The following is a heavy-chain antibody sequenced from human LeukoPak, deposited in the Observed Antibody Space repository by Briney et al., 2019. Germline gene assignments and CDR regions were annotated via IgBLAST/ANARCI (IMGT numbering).Heavy chain of an antibody. CDR2: IYYSGGT. CDR1: GGSVSSGSYY. V-gene: IGHV4-61*01. J-gene: IGHJ4*02. CDR3: AGESITIFGVVTKKFDY. Sequence: SETLSLTCTVSGGSVSSGSYYWSWIRQPPGKGLEWIGYIYYSGGTNYNPSLKSRVTISVDTSKNQFSLKLSSVTAADTAVYYCAGESITIFGVVTKKFDYWGQGTLVTVSS. D-gene: IGHD3-3*01.